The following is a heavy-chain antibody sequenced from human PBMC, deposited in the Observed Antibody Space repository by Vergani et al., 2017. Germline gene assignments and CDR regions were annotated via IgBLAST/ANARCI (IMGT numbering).Heavy chain of an antibody. Sequence: QVQLVQSGAEVKKPGSSVKVSCKASGGTFSSYAISWVRQAPGQGLEWMGGLIPIFRTANYAQQFQGRVTITADESTITAYMELSSLRSEDTVVYYCASRPARSGWYVYWGQGTLVTVSS. D-gene: IGHD6-19*01. CDR2: LIPIFRTA. CDR1: GGTFSSYA. CDR3: ASRPARSGWYVY. J-gene: IGHJ4*02. V-gene: IGHV1-69*12.